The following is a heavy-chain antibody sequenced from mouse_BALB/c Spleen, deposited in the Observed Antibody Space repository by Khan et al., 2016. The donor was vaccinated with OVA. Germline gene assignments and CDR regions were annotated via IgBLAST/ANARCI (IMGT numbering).Heavy chain of an antibody. D-gene: IGHD1-1*02. V-gene: IGHV5-6*01. CDR2: ISSGGHYT. Sequence: EVQLQESGGDLVKTGGSLKLSCAASGFTFSTYGMSWVRQTPDKRLEWVATISSGGHYTYYLDSVKGRFTISRDNAKNILYLQMTSLRSEDTAMYYCARLAYYYNSEGFAYWGQGTLVTVSA. CDR1: GFTFSTYG. J-gene: IGHJ3*01. CDR3: ARLAYYYNSEGFAY.